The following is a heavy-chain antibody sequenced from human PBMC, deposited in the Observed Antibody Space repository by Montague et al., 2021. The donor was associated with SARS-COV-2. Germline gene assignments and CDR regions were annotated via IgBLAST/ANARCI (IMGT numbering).Heavy chain of an antibody. CDR2: IYHSGST. D-gene: IGHD3-10*01. CDR3: ASRGAGGFGCNHERFDY. J-gene: IGHJ4*02. Sequence: SETLSLTCAVSGGSISSSNWWSWVRQPPGKGLEWIGEIYHSGSTXYNPSLKSRVTISVDKSKNQFSLKLSSVTAADTAVYYCASRGAGGFGCNHERFDYWGQGTLVTVSS. CDR1: GGSISSSNW. V-gene: IGHV4-4*02.